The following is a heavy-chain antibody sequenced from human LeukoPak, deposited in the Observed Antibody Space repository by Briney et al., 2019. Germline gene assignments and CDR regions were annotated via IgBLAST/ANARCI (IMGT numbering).Heavy chain of an antibody. CDR3: AKPLGVVVVDLFFDY. Sequence: GGSLRLSCAASGFTFDDYAMSWVRQAPGKGLEWVSAISGSGGSTYYADSVKGRFTISRDNSKNTLYLQMNSLRAEDTAVYYCAKPLGVVVVDLFFDYWGQGTLVTVSS. J-gene: IGHJ4*02. CDR1: GFTFDDYA. D-gene: IGHD2-15*01. V-gene: IGHV3-23*01. CDR2: ISGSGGST.